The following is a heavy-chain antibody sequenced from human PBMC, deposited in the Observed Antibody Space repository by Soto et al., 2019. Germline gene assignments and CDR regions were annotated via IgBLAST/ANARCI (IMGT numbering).Heavy chain of an antibody. CDR3: AKALLPSTSYFDC. CDR2: INSDGSST. D-gene: IGHD2-15*01. J-gene: IGHJ4*02. CDR1: GFTFSSYG. Sequence: TGGSQRLSCAASGFTFSSYGVHWVRQDPGKGLVWVSRINSDGSSTNYADSVQGRFTVSRDSSTNTLYLQMNSLRADDTAVYYCAKALLPSTSYFDCWGQGTLVTVSS. V-gene: IGHV3-74*01.